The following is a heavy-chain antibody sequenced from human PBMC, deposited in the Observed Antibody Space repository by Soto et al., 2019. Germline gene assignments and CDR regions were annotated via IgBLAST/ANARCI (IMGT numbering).Heavy chain of an antibody. CDR1: GFTFSSYA. CDR3: ARDGGTSAGATITDGMDV. Sequence: GGSLRLSCAASGFTFSSYAMHWVRQAPGKGLEWVAVISYDGSNKYYADSVKGRFTISRDNSKNTLYLQMNSLRAEDTAVYYCARDGGTSAGATITDGMDVWGQGTTVTVSS. D-gene: IGHD5-12*01. V-gene: IGHV3-30-3*01. J-gene: IGHJ6*02. CDR2: ISYDGSNK.